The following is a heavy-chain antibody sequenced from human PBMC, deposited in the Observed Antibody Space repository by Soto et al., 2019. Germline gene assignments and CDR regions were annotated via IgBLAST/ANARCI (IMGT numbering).Heavy chain of an antibody. CDR2: INHSGNT. CDR1: GGSFSGYY. CDR3: ARGGSGTYYSFDH. V-gene: IGHV4-34*01. Sequence: PSETLSLTCAVYGGSFSGYYWSWIRQTPGKGLEWIGEINHSGNTNYNPSLKSRVTISADTSKNQFSLKLTSVTAADRAVYYCARGGSGTYYSFDHWGQGTLVTVSS. J-gene: IGHJ4*02. D-gene: IGHD1-7*01.